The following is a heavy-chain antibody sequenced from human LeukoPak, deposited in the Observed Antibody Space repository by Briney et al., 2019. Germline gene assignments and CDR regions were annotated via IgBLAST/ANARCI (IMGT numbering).Heavy chain of an antibody. V-gene: IGHV4-39*07. CDR1: GGSISSSSYY. CDR2: IYYSGST. J-gene: IGHJ3*02. D-gene: IGHD3-10*01. Sequence: SETLSLTCTVSGGSISSSSYYWGWIRQPPGKGLEWIGSIYYSGSTYYNPSLKSRVTISVDTSKNQFSLKLSSVTAADTAVYYCARGEVVLLWFGELFSLGAFDIWGQGTMVTVSS. CDR3: ARGEVVLLWFGELFSLGAFDI.